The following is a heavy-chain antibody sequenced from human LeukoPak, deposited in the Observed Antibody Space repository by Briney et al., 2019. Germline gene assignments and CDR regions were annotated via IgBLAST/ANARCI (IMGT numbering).Heavy chain of an antibody. CDR1: GFTFSSYE. CDR3: VRESIAVAGAPFDY. J-gene: IGHJ4*02. D-gene: IGHD6-19*01. CDR2: ISSGSTI. V-gene: IGHV3-48*03. Sequence: GGSLRLSCAASGFTFSSYEMNWVRQAPGKGLEWVSYISSGSTIYDADSVKGRFTISRDNAKNSLYLQMNSLRAEDTAVYYCVRESIAVAGAPFDYWGQGTLVTVSS.